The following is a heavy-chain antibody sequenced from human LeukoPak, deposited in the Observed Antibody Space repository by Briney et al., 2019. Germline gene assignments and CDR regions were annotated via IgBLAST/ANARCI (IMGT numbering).Heavy chain of an antibody. CDR3: TTDGLMVRGVMHND. V-gene: IGHV3-15*01. D-gene: IGHD3-10*01. J-gene: IGHJ4*02. CDR1: GFTFSNAW. CDR2: IKSKADGGTT. Sequence: GGSLRLSCAASGFTFSNAWMSWVRQAPGKGLEWVGRIKSKADGGTTDYAAPVKGRPTISRDDSENTLFLQMNSLKTEDTAVYYCTTDGLMVRGVMHNDWGQGTLVTVSS.